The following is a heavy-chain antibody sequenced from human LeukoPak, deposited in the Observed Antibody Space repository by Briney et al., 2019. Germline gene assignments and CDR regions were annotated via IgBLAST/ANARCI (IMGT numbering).Heavy chain of an antibody. J-gene: IGHJ3*02. Sequence: PSETLSLTCTISGGSISSSSFYWGWVRRPPGKGLEWITSIYHTGSTYYNPSLKSRVTIAVDTSKTKFSLKLRSVTAADTAVYYCARGAPVQIWGPGTMVTVSS. V-gene: IGHV4-39*07. CDR1: GGSISSSSFY. CDR2: IYHTGST. CDR3: ARGAPVQI.